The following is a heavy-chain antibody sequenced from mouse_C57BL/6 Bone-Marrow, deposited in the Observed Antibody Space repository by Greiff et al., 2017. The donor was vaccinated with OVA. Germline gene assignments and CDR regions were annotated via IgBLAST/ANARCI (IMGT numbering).Heavy chain of an antibody. CDR3: ARYGYDAFAY. CDR1: GFTFSDYG. D-gene: IGHD2-2*01. V-gene: IGHV5-17*01. Sequence: EVKLVESGGGLVKPGGSLKLSCAASGFTFSDYGMHWVRQAPEKGLEWVAYISSGSSTIYYADTVKGRFTISRDNAKNTLFLQMTSLRSEDTAMYYCARYGYDAFAYWGQGTLVTVSA. J-gene: IGHJ3*01. CDR2: ISSGSSTI.